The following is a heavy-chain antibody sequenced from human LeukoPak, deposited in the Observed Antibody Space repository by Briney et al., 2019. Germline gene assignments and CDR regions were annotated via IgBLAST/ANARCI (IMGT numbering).Heavy chain of an antibody. Sequence: ASVTVSCKASGYTFTSYYMHWVRQAPGQRLEWMGIINPSGGSTSYAQKFQDRVTMTRDTSTSTVYMELSGLRSEDTAVYYCARSQVYNWFDPWGQGTLVTVSS. CDR3: ARSQVYNWFDP. CDR1: GYTFTSYY. J-gene: IGHJ5*02. V-gene: IGHV1-46*01. CDR2: INPSGGST.